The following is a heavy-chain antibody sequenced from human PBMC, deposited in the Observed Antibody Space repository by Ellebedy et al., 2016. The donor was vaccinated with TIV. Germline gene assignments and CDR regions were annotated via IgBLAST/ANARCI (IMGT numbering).Heavy chain of an antibody. CDR3: AKDIRDHSSRYTSSLYHYYGMDV. D-gene: IGHD6-13*01. V-gene: IGHV3-30*18. CDR1: GFTFRSYG. J-gene: IGHJ6*02. Sequence: GESLKISCAASGFTFRSYGMERVRQAPGKGLEWVAVPSNDGRDKQYPESVKGRFTISRDNSEKTLYLQMNSLRPEDTAVYYCAKDIRDHSSRYTSSLYHYYGMDVWGQGTTVTVSS. CDR2: PSNDGRDK.